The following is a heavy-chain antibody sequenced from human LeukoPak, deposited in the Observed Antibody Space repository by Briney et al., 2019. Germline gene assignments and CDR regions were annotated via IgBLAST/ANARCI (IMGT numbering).Heavy chain of an antibody. CDR1: GFTFSNYG. J-gene: IGHJ3*01. D-gene: IGHD1-26*01. CDR3: ATEGGSSDAFAF. V-gene: IGHV3-30*02. CDR2: IRFDGKYK. Sequence: GGSLRLSCAASGFTFSNYGLHWVRQAPGKGLEWVAFIRFDGKYKPYADSVKGRFTISRDNSKNTMYLQMNSLRIDDTAVYYCATEGGSSDAFAFWGQGTKVTVSS.